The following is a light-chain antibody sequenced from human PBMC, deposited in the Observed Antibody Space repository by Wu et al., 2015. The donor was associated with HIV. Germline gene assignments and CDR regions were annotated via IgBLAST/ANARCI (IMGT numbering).Light chain of an antibody. CDR3: QQYGPSPS. J-gene: IGKJ2*03. CDR1: QSVSSNY. CDR2: GAS. V-gene: IGKV3-20*01. Sequence: EIVLTQSPGTLSLSPGERVTLSCRASQSVSSNYLAWYQKKPGQPPRVLIHGASSRATGIPDRFSGSGSGTDFTLTISGLEPEDFAVYYCQQYGPSPSFGQGTKLEIK.